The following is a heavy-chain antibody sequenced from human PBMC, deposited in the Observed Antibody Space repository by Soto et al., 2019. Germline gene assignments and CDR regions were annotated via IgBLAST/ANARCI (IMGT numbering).Heavy chain of an antibody. Sequence: PGGSLRLSCAASGFTFSSYSMNWVRQAPGKGLEWVSYISSSSSTIYYADSVKGRFTISRDNAKNSLYLQMNSLRDEDTAVYYCARDNPGTAGYYYGMDVWGQGTTVTVS. V-gene: IGHV3-48*02. D-gene: IGHD2-21*02. CDR3: ARDNPGTAGYYYGMDV. J-gene: IGHJ6*02. CDR2: ISSSSSTI. CDR1: GFTFSSYS.